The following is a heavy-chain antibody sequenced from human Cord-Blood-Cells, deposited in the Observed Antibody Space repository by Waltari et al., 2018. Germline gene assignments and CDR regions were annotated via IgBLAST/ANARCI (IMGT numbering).Heavy chain of an antibody. CDR2: INHSGST. CDR3: ARSIVGANWFDP. V-gene: IGHV4-34*01. CDR1: GGSFSGYY. Sequence: QVQLQQWGAGLLKPSETLSLTCAVYGGSFSGYYWSWIRQPPGKGLEWIGDINHSGSTNYNPSLKSLVTISVDTSKNQFSRKLSSVTAADTAVYYCARSIVGANWFDPWGQGTLVTVSS. J-gene: IGHJ5*02. D-gene: IGHD1-26*01.